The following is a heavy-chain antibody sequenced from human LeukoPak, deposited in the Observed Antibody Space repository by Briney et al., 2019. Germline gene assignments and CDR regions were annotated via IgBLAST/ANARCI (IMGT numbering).Heavy chain of an antibody. CDR1: GYTFTSYG. CDR2: ISAYNGNT. J-gene: IGHJ4*02. D-gene: IGHD2-15*01. CDR3: ARDRGLSCSGGSCYSRSDYFDY. Sequence: ASVKVSCKASGYTFTSYGISWVRQAPGQGLEWMGWISAYNGNTNYAQKLQGRVTMTTDTSTSTAYMELRSLRSDDTAVYYCARDRGLSCSGGSCYSRSDYFDYWGQGTLVTVSS. V-gene: IGHV1-18*01.